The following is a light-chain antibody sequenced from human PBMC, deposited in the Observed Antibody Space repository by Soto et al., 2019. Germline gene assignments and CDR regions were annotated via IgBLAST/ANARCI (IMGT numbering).Light chain of an antibody. V-gene: IGLV2-23*01. J-gene: IGLJ2*01. CDR1: SRDVGRYNL. CDR3: CSYAGGTSVV. Sequence: QSALTQPASVSGSPGQSITISCTGSSRDVGRYNLVSWYQQQPGKAPKLIIYEDIERPSGVSNRFSGSKSGNTASLTISGLQTEDEADYYCCSYAGGTSVVFGGGTKLTVL. CDR2: EDI.